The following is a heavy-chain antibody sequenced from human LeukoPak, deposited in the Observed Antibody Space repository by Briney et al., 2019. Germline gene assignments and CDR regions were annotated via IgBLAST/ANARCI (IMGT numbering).Heavy chain of an antibody. CDR2: INSDGGST. Sequence: GGSLRRSCAASGFTFSNYWMHWVRQDPLKGLVWVSRINSDGGSTGYADSVKGRFTISRDNAKNTLYLQMNSLRAEDTALYYCARGGTSGSLIYWGQGTLVTVSS. CDR3: ARGGTSGSLIY. V-gene: IGHV3-74*01. CDR1: GFTFSNYW. J-gene: IGHJ4*02. D-gene: IGHD1-26*01.